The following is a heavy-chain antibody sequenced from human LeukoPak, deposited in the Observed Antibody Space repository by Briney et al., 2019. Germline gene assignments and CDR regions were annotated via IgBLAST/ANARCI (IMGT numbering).Heavy chain of an antibody. V-gene: IGHV4-34*01. Sequence: SETLSLTCAVYGGSFSGYYWSWIRQPPGKGLEWIGEINHSGSTNYNPSLKSRVTISVDTSKNQFSLKLSSVTAADTAVYYCASDPNNVKVTYSSGWYRGVNWFDPWGQGTLVTVSS. J-gene: IGHJ5*02. CDR2: INHSGST. D-gene: IGHD6-19*01. CDR1: GGSFSGYY. CDR3: ASDPNNVKVTYSSGWYRGVNWFDP.